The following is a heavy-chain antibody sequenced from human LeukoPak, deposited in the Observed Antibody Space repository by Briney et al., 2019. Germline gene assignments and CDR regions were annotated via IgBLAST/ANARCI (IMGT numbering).Heavy chain of an antibody. CDR2: IKYDGSYK. CDR1: GFTLSGYW. V-gene: IGHV3-7*01. CDR3: ARGLGWLDP. Sequence: GGSLRLSCAGSGFTLSGYWMTWVRRAPGKGLEWVANIKYDGSYKQYVDSVKGRFTISRDNAKNSLYLQMNSLRVEDMAVYYCARGLGWLDPWGQGTLVTVSS. J-gene: IGHJ5*02.